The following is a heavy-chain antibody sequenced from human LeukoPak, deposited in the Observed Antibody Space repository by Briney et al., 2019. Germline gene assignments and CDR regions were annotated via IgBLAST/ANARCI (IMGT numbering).Heavy chain of an antibody. V-gene: IGHV1-69*01. CDR2: IIPIFGTA. D-gene: IGHD2-15*01. J-gene: IGHJ5*02. CDR1: GGTFSSYA. CDR3: ARINPVAPHYWFDP. Sequence: ASVKVSCKASGGTFSSYAISWVRQAPGQGLEWMGGIIPIFGTANYAQKFQGRVTITADESTSTAYMELSSLRSEDTAVYYCARINPVAPHYWFDPWGQGTLVTVSS.